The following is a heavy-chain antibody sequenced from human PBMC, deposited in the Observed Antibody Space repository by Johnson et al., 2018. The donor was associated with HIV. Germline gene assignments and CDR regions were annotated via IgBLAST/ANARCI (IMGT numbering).Heavy chain of an antibody. CDR1: GFTFSSYA. V-gene: IGHV3-30-3*01. D-gene: IGHD3-22*01. Sequence: QMQLVESGGGLVQPGGSLRLSCAASGFTFSSYAMHWVRQAPGKGLEWVAVISYDGSNKYYADSVKGRFTISRDNAKNSLYLQMNSLRAEDTALYYCAKGRTYYYDSSGSPWDAFDIWGQGTMVTVSS. J-gene: IGHJ3*02. CDR2: ISYDGSNK. CDR3: AKGRTYYYDSSGSPWDAFDI.